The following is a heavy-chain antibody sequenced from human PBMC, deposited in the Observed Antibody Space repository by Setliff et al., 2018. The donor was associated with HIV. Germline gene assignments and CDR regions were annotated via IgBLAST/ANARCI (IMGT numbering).Heavy chain of an antibody. D-gene: IGHD3-3*01. V-gene: IGHV7-4-1*01. CDR3: TRDHTPPPNYDFWSGQIDLRNIFYYMDV. Sequence: ASVKVSCKASGYSLTSYSINWVRQAPGQGLEWMGYINTNTGNPTYAQGFTGRFVFSVDTLVSTAYLQIFSLKTEDTAVYYCTRDHTPPPNYDFWSGQIDLRNIFYYMDVWGTGSPVTVSS. CDR2: INTNTGNP. CDR1: GYSLTSYS. J-gene: IGHJ6*03.